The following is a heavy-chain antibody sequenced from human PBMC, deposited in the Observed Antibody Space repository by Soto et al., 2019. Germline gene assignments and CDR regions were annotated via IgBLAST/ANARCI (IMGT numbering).Heavy chain of an antibody. CDR3: ATAYYGSGSYPPSPFDS. D-gene: IGHD3-10*01. CDR2: IIPILGTA. Sequence: QVQLVQSGAEVKKPGSSVKVSCKASGGTFSSYAISWVRQAPGQGLEWMGGIIPILGTANYAQKFQGRVTITADKSTSTAYMELSSLRSADKAVYYCATAYYGSGSYPPSPFDSWGQGTLVTVSS. J-gene: IGHJ4*02. V-gene: IGHV1-69*06. CDR1: GGTFSSYA.